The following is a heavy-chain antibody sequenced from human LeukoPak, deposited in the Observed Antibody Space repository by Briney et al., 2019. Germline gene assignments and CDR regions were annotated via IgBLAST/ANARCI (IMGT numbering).Heavy chain of an antibody. CDR1: GGSFSGYY. D-gene: IGHD1-26*01. CDR2: INHSGST. J-gene: IGHJ4*02. CDR3: ARGSPGAYYFDY. V-gene: IGHV4-34*01. Sequence: SETLSLTCAVYGGSFSGYYWSWIRHPPGKGLEWIGEINHSGSTNYNPSLKSRVTISVDTSKNQFSLKLSSVTAADTAVYYCARGSPGAYYFDYWGQGTLVTVSS.